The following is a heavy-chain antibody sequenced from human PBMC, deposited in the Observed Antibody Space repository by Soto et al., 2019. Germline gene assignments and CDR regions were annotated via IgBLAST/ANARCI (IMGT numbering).Heavy chain of an antibody. CDR1: GGTPSNSA. D-gene: IGHD1-1*01. CDR2: IIPVFGLV. Sequence: QVHLLLQSGAEVKKPGSSVKVSCKASGGTPSNSAISWVRQAPGQGLEWMGGIIPVFGLVKYAQNFQGRVTITADESTNTAYMELSSLRPEDTAVYYXXXXXXXXVGSRAYYGMDVWGQGTTVTVSS. V-gene: IGHV1-69*01. CDR3: XXXXXXXVGSRAYYGMDV. J-gene: IGHJ6*02.